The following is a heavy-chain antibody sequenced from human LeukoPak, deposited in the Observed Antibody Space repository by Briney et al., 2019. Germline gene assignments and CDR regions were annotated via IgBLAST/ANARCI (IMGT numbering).Heavy chain of an antibody. CDR1: GFSFSSYW. V-gene: IGHV3-7*03. CDR3: ARSPTGGLHFDY. D-gene: IGHD5-24*01. Sequence: GGSLRLSCAASGFSFSSYWMGWVRQAPGKGLEWVANIKQDGSEKYYVDSVKGRFTISRDNAKNSLYLQMNSLRAEDTAVYYCARSPTGGLHFDYWGQGTLVTVSS. J-gene: IGHJ4*02. CDR2: IKQDGSEK.